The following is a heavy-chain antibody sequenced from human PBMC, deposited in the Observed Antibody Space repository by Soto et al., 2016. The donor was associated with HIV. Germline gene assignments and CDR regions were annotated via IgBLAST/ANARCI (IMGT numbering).Heavy chain of an antibody. J-gene: IGHJ4*02. CDR1: GFTFSGHS. CDR3: AREGYYETRGYPFDY. Sequence: VQLVESGGDLVQPGGSLRVSCAASGFTFSGHSMNWVRQAPGKGLEWVSYISDSGNTIYYADSVKGRFTISRDNAKNSLYLQMNSLRVEDTAVYYCAREGYYETRGYPFDYWGQGTLVTVSS. D-gene: IGHD3-22*01. CDR2: ISDSGNTI. V-gene: IGHV3-48*04.